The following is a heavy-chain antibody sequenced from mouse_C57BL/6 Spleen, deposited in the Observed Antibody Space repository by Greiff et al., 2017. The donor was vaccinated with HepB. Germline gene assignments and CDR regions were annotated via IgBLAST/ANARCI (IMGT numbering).Heavy chain of an antibody. D-gene: IGHD1-1*01. J-gene: IGHJ2*01. Sequence: EVQLQQSGAELVRPGASVKLSCTASGFNIKDYYMHWVKQRPEPGLEWIGRIDPEDGDTEYAPKFQGKATMTADTSSNTAYLQLSSLTSADTAVYYCTTGYYGSSFDYWGQGTTLTVSS. CDR2: IDPEDGDT. V-gene: IGHV14-1*01. CDR3: TTGYYGSSFDY. CDR1: GFNIKDYY.